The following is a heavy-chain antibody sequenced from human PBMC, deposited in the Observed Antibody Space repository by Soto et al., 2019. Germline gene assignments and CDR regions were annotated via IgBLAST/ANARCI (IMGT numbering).Heavy chain of an antibody. CDR2: ISAYNGNT. Sequence: GASVKVSCKASGYTFTSYGISWVRQAPGQGLEWMGWISAYNGNTNYAQKLQGRVTMTTDTSTSTAYMELRSLRSDDTAVYYCARDLNDFWSGPSYYYYYGMDVWGQGTTVTVSS. CDR3: ARDLNDFWSGPSYYYYYGMDV. D-gene: IGHD3-3*01. CDR1: GYTFTSYG. V-gene: IGHV1-18*01. J-gene: IGHJ6*02.